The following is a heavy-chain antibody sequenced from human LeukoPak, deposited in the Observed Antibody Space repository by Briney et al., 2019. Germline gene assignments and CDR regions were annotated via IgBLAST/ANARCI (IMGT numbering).Heavy chain of an antibody. J-gene: IGHJ6*03. CDR2: INRSGST. D-gene: IGHD6-6*01. V-gene: IGHV4-34*01. CDR1: GGSFSGYY. CDR3: ASLIEYSSSSALYYYYMDV. Sequence: PSETLSLTCAVYGGSFSGYYWSWIRQPPGKGLEWIGEINRSGSTNYNPSLKSRVTISVDTSKNQFSLKLSSVTAADTAVYYCASLIEYSSSSALYYYYMDVWGKGTTVTVSS.